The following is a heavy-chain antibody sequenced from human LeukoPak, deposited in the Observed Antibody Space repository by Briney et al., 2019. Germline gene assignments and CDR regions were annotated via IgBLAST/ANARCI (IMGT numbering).Heavy chain of an antibody. V-gene: IGHV3-30*04. D-gene: IGHD3-22*01. CDR3: ARNDYYDSSGTIDY. J-gene: IGHJ4*02. Sequence: PGGSLRLSCTASGFTFSSYALSWVRQAPGKGLEWVAVISYDGSNKYYADSVKGRFTISRDNSKNTLYLQMNSLRAEDTAVYYCARNDYYDSSGTIDYWGQGTLVTVSS. CDR2: ISYDGSNK. CDR1: GFTFSSYA.